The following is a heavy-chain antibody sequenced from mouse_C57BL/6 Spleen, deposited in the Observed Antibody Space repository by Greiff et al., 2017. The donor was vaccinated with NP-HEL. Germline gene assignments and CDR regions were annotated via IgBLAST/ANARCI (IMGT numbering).Heavy chain of an antibody. Sequence: EVKLMESGGGLVKPGGSLKLSCAASGFTFSDYGMHWVRQAPEKGLEWVAYISSGSSTIYYADTVKGRFTISRDNAKNTLFLQMTSLRSEDTAMYYCARRDGYYIPYYYAMDYWGQGTSVTVSS. CDR2: ISSGSSTI. CDR1: GFTFSDYG. V-gene: IGHV5-17*01. D-gene: IGHD2-3*01. CDR3: ARRDGYYIPYYYAMDY. J-gene: IGHJ4*01.